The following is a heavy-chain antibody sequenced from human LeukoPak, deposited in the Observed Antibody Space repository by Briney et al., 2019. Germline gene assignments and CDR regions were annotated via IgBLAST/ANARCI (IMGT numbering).Heavy chain of an antibody. CDR1: GFTFSSYD. Sequence: GGSLRLSCAASGFTFSSYDMHWVRQATGKGLEWVSAIGTAGDTYYPGSVKGRFTISRDNSKNTLYLQMNSLRAEDTAVYYCAKLAWSLKYYFDYWGQGTLVTVSS. V-gene: IGHV3-13*01. J-gene: IGHJ4*02. CDR3: AKLAWSLKYYFDY. CDR2: IGTAGDT. D-gene: IGHD3-3*02.